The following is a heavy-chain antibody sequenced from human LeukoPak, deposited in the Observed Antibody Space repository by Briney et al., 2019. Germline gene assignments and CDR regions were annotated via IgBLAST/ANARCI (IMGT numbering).Heavy chain of an antibody. V-gene: IGHV4-34*01. CDR3: ARFYDSSGYLSLYYYGMDV. D-gene: IGHD3-22*01. J-gene: IGHJ6*02. Sequence: PSETLSLTCAVYGGSFSGYYWSWIRQPPGKGLEWIGEINHSGSTNYNPSLKSRVTISVDTPKNQFSLKLSSVTAADTAVYYCARFYDSSGYLSLYYYGMDVWGQGTTVTVSS. CDR1: GGSFSGYY. CDR2: INHSGST.